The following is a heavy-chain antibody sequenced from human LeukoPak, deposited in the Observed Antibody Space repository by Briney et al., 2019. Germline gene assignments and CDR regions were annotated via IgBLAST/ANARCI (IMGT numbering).Heavy chain of an antibody. V-gene: IGHV4-59*01. Sequence: SETLSLTCTVSGGSISNYYWSWIRQPPGKGLEWIGFIHYSGSTTYNPSLKSRVSISVDTSKSHFSLKLSSVSAADTAVYYCAKDGFERGDDTDYMDVWGRGTTVTVSS. CDR3: AKDGFERGDDTDYMDV. CDR2: IHYSGST. CDR1: GGSISNYY. D-gene: IGHD3-22*01. J-gene: IGHJ6*03.